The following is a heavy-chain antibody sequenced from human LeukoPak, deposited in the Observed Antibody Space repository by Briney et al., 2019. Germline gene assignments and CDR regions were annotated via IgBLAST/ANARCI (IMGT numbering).Heavy chain of an antibody. Sequence: SETLSLTYDVSGGSVTSTNWWTWVRQPPGKGLGWIGEVHLDGRTSYNPSLKSRLIMSVDLPENHISLKLTSVTAADTAVYYCAREGGFYRPLDYSGQGTLVTVSS. J-gene: IGHJ4*02. CDR3: AREGGFYRPLDY. CDR2: VHLDGRT. V-gene: IGHV4-4*02. CDR1: GGSVTSTNW. D-gene: IGHD3-3*01.